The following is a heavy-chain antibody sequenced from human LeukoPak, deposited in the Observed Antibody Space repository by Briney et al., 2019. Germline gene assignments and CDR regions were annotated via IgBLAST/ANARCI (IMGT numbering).Heavy chain of an antibody. CDR3: ARDLSDYGMYYFDY. V-gene: IGHV1-69*13. Sequence: SVKVSCKASGGSFSSYAISWVRLAPGQGLEWMGGIIPISGTANYAQKFQGKVTITADESTSTAYMDLNSLRSEDTAVYYCARDLSDYGMYYFDYWGQGTLVTVSS. J-gene: IGHJ4*02. D-gene: IGHD4/OR15-4a*01. CDR1: GGSFSSYA. CDR2: IIPISGTA.